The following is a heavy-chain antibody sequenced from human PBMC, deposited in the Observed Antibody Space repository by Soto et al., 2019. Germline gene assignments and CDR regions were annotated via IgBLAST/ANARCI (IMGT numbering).Heavy chain of an antibody. CDR1: GYTFTSYY. Sequence: ASVKVSCKASGYTFTSYYMHWVRQAPGQGLEWMGIINPSGGSTSYAQKFQGRVTMTRDTSTSTVYMELSSLRSEDTAVYYCAPTRIAVAGSTGTGAFDIWGQGTMVTVSS. J-gene: IGHJ3*02. CDR3: APTRIAVAGSTGTGAFDI. V-gene: IGHV1-46*01. CDR2: INPSGGST. D-gene: IGHD6-19*01.